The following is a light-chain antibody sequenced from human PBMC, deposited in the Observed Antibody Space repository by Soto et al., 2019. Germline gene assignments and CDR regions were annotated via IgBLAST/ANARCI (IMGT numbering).Light chain of an antibody. CDR1: QSISTW. CDR2: GAS. CDR3: HQYDSWT. V-gene: IGKV3-20*01. J-gene: IGKJ1*01. Sequence: TQSPYTLSASGGCRVTITCRASQSISTWLAWYQQKPGQAPRLLIYGASSRATGIPDRFSGSGSGTDFTLTISRLEPEDFAVYYCHQYDSWTFGQGTKVDIK.